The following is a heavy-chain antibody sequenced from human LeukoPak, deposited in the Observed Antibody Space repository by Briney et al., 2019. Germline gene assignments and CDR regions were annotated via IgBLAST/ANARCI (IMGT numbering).Heavy chain of an antibody. CDR1: GGSLSSYY. V-gene: IGHV4-4*07. J-gene: IGHJ3*02. Sequence: SETLSLTCTVSGGSLSSYYWSWIRQPAGPGLEWFGRIYTSGSTNYNPSLKSRVTMSVDTSKNQFSLKLSSVTAADTAVYYCARETANGYDAFDIWGQGTMVTVSS. D-gene: IGHD6-25*01. CDR2: IYTSGST. CDR3: ARETANGYDAFDI.